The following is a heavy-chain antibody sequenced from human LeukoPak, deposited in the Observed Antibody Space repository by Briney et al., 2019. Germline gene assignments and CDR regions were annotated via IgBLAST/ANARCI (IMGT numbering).Heavy chain of an antibody. CDR1: GGSISSGSYY. CDR3: ARVYGDSTGVDY. Sequence: PSQTLSLTCTVSGGSISSGSYYWSWIRQPAGKGLEWIGRIYTGGSTNYNPSLKSRVTISVDTSKNQFSLKLSSVTAADTAVYYCARVYGDSTGVDYWGQGTLVTVSS. D-gene: IGHD4-17*01. CDR2: IYTGGST. V-gene: IGHV4-61*02. J-gene: IGHJ4*02.